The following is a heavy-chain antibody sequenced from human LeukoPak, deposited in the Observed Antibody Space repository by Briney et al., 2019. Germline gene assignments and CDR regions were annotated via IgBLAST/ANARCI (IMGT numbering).Heavy chain of an antibody. CDR1: GYTVTGYD. V-gene: IGHV1-8*01. CDR3: ARSNSPRITIFGVVTNYYYGMDV. J-gene: IGHJ6*02. D-gene: IGHD3-3*01. CDR2: MNPYSGNT. Sequence: ASVKVSCKASGYTVTGYDINGVRQATGQGLEWMGWMNPYSGNTGYAQKFQGRVTMTRNTSISTAYMELSSLRSEDTAVYYCARSNSPRITIFGVVTNYYYGMDVWGQGTTVTVSS.